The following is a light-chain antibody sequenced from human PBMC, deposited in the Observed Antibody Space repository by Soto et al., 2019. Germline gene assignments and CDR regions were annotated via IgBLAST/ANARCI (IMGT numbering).Light chain of an antibody. CDR2: EGS. J-gene: IGLJ2*01. Sequence: ALTQPASVSGSPGQSITISCTGTSSDVGSYNLVSWYQQHPGKAPKLMVYEGSKRPSGVSNRFSGSKSGNTASLTISGLQAEDEADYYCCSYAGSSTYVVFGGGTKVTVL. CDR3: CSYAGSSTYVV. CDR1: SSDVGSYNL. V-gene: IGLV2-23*01.